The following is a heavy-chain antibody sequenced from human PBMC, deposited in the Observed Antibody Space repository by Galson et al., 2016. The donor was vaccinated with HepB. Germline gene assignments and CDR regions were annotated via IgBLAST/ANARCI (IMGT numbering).Heavy chain of an antibody. J-gene: IGHJ5*02. CDR3: AGQPEYYSNNNWFDP. V-gene: IGHV4-34*01. CDR2: VYPGGSP. CDR1: GGSFSGSY. Sequence: SETLSLTCAVYGGSFSGSYWSWIRQSPGKGLEWIGEVYPGGSPNYSPSLKSRVTISVATSKSQFSLKLRSVTAADTAVYYWAGQPEYYSNNNWFDPGGQGTLVTVSS. D-gene: IGHD4-11*01.